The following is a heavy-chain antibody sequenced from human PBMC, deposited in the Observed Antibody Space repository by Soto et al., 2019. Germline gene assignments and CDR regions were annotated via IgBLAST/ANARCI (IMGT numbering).Heavy chain of an antibody. Sequence: QITLNESGPTVVKPTETLTLTCTFSGFSLTTSGVGVGWVRQSPGKAPEWLAFIYWDDDTRYSTSLKSRLTITKDSSKTQVVLTRANVAPADTATYYCAHRVLRAVFGLVTTTAIYFDFWGQGTPVVVSS. J-gene: IGHJ4*02. D-gene: IGHD3-3*01. CDR3: AHRVLRAVFGLVTTTAIYFDF. CDR1: GFSLTTSGVG. CDR2: IYWDDDT. V-gene: IGHV2-5*02.